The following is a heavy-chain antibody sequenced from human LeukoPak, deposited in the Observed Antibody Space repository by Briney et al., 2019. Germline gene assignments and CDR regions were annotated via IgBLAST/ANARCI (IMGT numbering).Heavy chain of an antibody. D-gene: IGHD3-22*01. J-gene: IGHJ4*02. CDR3: ARAYYDSSGYYYPPIFAIDY. CDR2: ISGYNGNT. Sequence: ASVKVSCKASGYTFTSYGISWVRQAPGQGLEWMGWISGYNGNTNYPQKLQGRVTMTTDTSTSTAYMELRSLRSDDTAVYYCARAYYDSSGYYYPPIFAIDYWGQGTLVTVSS. CDR1: GYTFTSYG. V-gene: IGHV1-18*01.